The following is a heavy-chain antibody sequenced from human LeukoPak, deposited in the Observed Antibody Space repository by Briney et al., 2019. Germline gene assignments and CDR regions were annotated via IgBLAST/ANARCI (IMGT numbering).Heavy chain of an antibody. CDR2: INPNSGGT. CDR1: GYTFTGYY. Sequence: ASVKVSCKASGYTFTGYYMHWVRQAPGQGLEWMGWINPNSGGTNYAQKFQGRVTMTRDTSISTAYMELSRLRSDDTAVYYCARDNGGVGATTEWGQGTLVTVSS. V-gene: IGHV1-2*02. J-gene: IGHJ4*02. D-gene: IGHD1-26*01. CDR3: ARDNGGVGATTE.